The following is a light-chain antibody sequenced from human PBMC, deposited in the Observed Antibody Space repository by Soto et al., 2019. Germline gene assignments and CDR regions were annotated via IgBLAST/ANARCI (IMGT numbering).Light chain of an antibody. V-gene: IGKV1-5*01. Sequence: DIQMTQSPSTRSASVGDRVTITCRASQSISSWLAWYQQKPGKAPKLLIYDASSLESGVPSRFSGSGSGTEFTLTISSLQPDDFATYYCQQYNREWTFGQGTKVDI. CDR1: QSISSW. CDR3: QQYNREWT. CDR2: DAS. J-gene: IGKJ1*01.